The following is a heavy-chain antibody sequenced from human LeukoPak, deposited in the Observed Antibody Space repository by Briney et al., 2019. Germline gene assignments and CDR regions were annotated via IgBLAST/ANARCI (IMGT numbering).Heavy chain of an antibody. CDR2: IFESGST. J-gene: IGHJ4*02. CDR1: GGSISSSGYY. V-gene: IGHV4-39*07. D-gene: IGHD6-13*01. Sequence: SETLSLTCTVSGGSISSSGYYWGWIRQPPGKGLEWIGNIFESGSTYFNPSLKSRVTISVDTSKNQFSLKLSSVTAADTAVYYCAREVPHSSFDYWGQGTLVTVSS. CDR3: AREVPHSSFDY.